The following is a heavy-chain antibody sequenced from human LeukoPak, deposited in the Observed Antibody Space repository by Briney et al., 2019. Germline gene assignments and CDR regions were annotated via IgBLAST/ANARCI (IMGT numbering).Heavy chain of an antibody. Sequence: GGSLRLSCAASGFPFSTYWMSWVRQAPGKGLEWISYISSSGSTIYYADSVKGRFTISRDNAKNSLYLQMNSLRAEDTAVYYCAELGITMIGGVWGKGTTVTISS. CDR2: ISSSGSTI. V-gene: IGHV3-48*04. J-gene: IGHJ6*04. CDR1: GFPFSTYW. CDR3: AELGITMIGGV. D-gene: IGHD3-10*02.